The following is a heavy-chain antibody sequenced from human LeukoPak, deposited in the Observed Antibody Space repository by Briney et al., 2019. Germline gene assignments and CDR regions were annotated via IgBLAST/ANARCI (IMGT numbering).Heavy chain of an antibody. J-gene: IGHJ4*02. V-gene: IGHV5-10-1*01. Sequence: GESLKISCKGSGYSFTSYWFSWLRQLPGKGREWMGRFDPRDSNTNYSPSFQGHVTISADKSISTAYLQWSSLKASDTAMYYCTRQTGYSSPWYGDYWGPGTLVTVSS. CDR2: FDPRDSNT. D-gene: IGHD6-19*01. CDR1: GYSFTSYW. CDR3: TRQTGYSSPWYGDY.